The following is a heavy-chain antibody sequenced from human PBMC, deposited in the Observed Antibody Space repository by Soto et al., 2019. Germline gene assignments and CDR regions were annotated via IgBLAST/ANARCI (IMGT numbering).Heavy chain of an antibody. CDR3: VRDQAVTTLFDY. J-gene: IGHJ4*02. D-gene: IGHD4-17*01. V-gene: IGHV3-33*01. CDR2: IWYDGSNK. CDR1: GFTFSSYG. Sequence: QVQLVEAGGGVVQPGRSLRLSCAASGFTFSSYGMHWVRQAPGKGLEWVAVIWYDGSNKYYADSVKGRFTISRDNSKNTLYLQMNSLRAEDTAVYYCVRDQAVTTLFDYWGQGTLVTVSS.